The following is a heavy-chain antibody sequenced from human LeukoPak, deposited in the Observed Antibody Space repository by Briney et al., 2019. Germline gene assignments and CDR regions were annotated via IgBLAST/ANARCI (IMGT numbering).Heavy chain of an antibody. CDR1: GGSFSGYY. J-gene: IGHJ5*02. Sequence: SETLSLTCAVYGGSFSGYYWSWIRQPPGKGLEWIGEINHSGSTNYNPSLKSRVTISVDTSKNQFSLKLSSVTAADTAVCYCARRVTTGTNWFDPWGQGTLVTVSS. V-gene: IGHV4-34*01. CDR2: INHSGST. D-gene: IGHD4-17*01. CDR3: ARRVTTGTNWFDP.